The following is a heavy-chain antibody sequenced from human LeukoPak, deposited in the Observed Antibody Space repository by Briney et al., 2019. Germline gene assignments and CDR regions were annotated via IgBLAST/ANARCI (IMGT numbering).Heavy chain of an antibody. CDR1: GFTFSSYA. Sequence: GGSLRLSCAASGFTFSSYAMSWVRQAPGKGLEWVSAISGSGGSTYYADSVKGRFTIFRDNSKNTLYLQMNSLRAEDTAVYYCAKDRVAGTVESFDYWGQGTLVTVSS. CDR3: AKDRVAGTVESFDY. D-gene: IGHD6-19*01. CDR2: ISGSGGST. J-gene: IGHJ4*02. V-gene: IGHV3-23*01.